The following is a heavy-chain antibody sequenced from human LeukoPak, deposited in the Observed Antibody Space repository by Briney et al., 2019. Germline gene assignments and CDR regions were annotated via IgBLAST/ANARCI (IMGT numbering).Heavy chain of an antibody. CDR1: GFTFSSYG. D-gene: IGHD2-2*01. J-gene: IGHJ6*02. Sequence: GGSLRLSCAASGFTFSSYGMHWVRQAPGKGLEWVAFIRYDGSNKYYADSVKGRFTISRDNSKNTLYLQMNSLRAEDTAVYYCARDRVVVVPAAHLPYGMDVWGQGTTVTVSS. CDR3: ARDRVVVVPAAHLPYGMDV. V-gene: IGHV3-30*02. CDR2: IRYDGSNK.